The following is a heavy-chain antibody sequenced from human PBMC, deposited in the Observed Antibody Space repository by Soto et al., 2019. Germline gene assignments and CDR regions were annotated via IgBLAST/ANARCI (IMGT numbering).Heavy chain of an antibody. J-gene: IGHJ6*03. V-gene: IGHV2-26*01. CDR3: ARMRYDFWRGYYSYYYYMDV. CDR1: GFSLSNARMG. Sequence: SGPTLVNPTETLTLTCTVSGFSLSNARMGVSWIRQPPGKALEWLAHIFSNDEKSYSTSLKSRLTISKDTSKSQVVLTMTNMDPVDTATYYCARMRYDFWRGYYSYYYYMDVWGKGTTVSVS. CDR2: IFSNDEK. D-gene: IGHD3-3*01.